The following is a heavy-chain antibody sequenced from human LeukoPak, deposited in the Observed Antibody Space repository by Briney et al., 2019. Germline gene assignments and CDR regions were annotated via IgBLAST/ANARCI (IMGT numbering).Heavy chain of an antibody. CDR3: ATASPGFGY. J-gene: IGHJ4*02. Sequence: GGSLRLSCAASGFTFSSYSMNWVRQAPGKGLEWVSYISSTSSTTHYADSVRGRFTISRDNANNSVYLQMNSLRDEDTALYYCATASPGFGYWGQGTLVTVSS. CDR1: GFTFSSYS. V-gene: IGHV3-48*02. CDR2: ISSTSSTT.